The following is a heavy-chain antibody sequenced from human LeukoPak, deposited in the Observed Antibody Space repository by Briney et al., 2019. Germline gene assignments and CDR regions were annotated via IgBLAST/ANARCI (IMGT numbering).Heavy chain of an antibody. CDR1: GGSISNYY. V-gene: IGHV4-4*07. J-gene: IGHJ5*02. D-gene: IGHD2-2*01. CDR3: ARDKMYQLPHNWFDP. Sequence: SETLSLTCIVSGGSISNYYWSWIRQPAGKGLEWIGRIYTSGSTDYNPSLKTRVTMSLDTSKNQFSPKMSSVTAADTAVYYCARDKMYQLPHNWFDPWGQGTLVTVSS. CDR2: IYTSGST.